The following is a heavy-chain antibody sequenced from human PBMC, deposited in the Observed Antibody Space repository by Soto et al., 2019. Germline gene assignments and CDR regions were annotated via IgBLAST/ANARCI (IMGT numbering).Heavy chain of an antibody. CDR1: AASFSKYY. CDR2: IYFNGNT. J-gene: IGHJ4*02. CDR3: ASVTFGGVVLAH. D-gene: IGHD3-16*01. Sequence: SETLSLTCTVSAASFSKYYWTWIRQPPGKGLEWIGYIYFNGNTNYNPSLKRRVTISVDTSKKQISLNLTSVTDADTAVYFCASVTFGGVVLAHWGQGTLVTV. V-gene: IGHV4-59*13.